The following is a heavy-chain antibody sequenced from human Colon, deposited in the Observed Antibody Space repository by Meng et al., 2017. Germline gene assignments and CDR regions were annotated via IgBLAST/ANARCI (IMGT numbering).Heavy chain of an antibody. V-gene: IGHV4-31*03. J-gene: IGHJ4*02. CDR1: GGSIKSGGYH. CDR3: ARDTLYGTDY. CDR2: MSDSGTT. Sequence: QVPLHESGPGLGRPSDDPSLVCTVSGGSIKSGGYHWSWVRQHPGKGLEYIGFMSDSGTTDYNPSLRSRVSISEIGSSKNQFSLTLRSVTAADTATYFCARDTLYGTDYWGQGVLVTVSS. D-gene: IGHD4-17*01.